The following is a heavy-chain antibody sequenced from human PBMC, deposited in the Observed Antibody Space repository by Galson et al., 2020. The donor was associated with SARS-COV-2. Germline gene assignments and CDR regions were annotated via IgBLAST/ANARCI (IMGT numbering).Heavy chain of an antibody. CDR2: IYYNGVT. V-gene: IGHV4-59*11. CDR1: GGSISSHY. J-gene: IGHJ4*02. Sequence: SETLSLTCTVSGGSISSHYWTWIRQTTGKGLEWIGYIYYNGVTNYNPSLKSRVTIAADMSNHQFSLKMISVTAADTAVYYCARGALADHVKMDYWGQGTLVTVSS. CDR3: ARGALADHVKMDY. D-gene: IGHD6-19*01.